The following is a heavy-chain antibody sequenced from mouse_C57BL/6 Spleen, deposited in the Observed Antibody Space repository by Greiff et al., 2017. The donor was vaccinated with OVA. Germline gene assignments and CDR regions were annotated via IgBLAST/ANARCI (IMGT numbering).Heavy chain of an antibody. CDR3: ARYPNWDSLDY. CDR1: GYTFTSYW. J-gene: IGHJ2*01. D-gene: IGHD4-1*01. V-gene: IGHV1-64*01. Sequence: VQLQQPGAELVKPGASVKLSCKASGYTFTSYWMHWVKQRPGQGLEWIGMIHPNSGSTNYNEKFKSKATLTVDKSSSTAYMQLSSLTSEDSAVDDSARYPNWDSLDYGGQGTTLTVSS. CDR2: IHPNSGST.